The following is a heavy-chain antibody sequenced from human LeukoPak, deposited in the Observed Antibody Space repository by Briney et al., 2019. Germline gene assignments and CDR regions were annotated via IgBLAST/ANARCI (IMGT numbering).Heavy chain of an antibody. CDR1: GDSVSSNSAA. J-gene: IGHJ3*02. CDR3: ARGEQWLDAFDI. Sequence: SQTLSLTCAVSGDSVSSNSAAWNWLRQSPSRGLEWLGRTYYRSKWYNDYAVSVKSLITINPDKSKNQFSLQLNSVTPEDTAVYYCARGEQWLDAFDIWGQGTMVTVSS. CDR2: TYYRSKWYN. D-gene: IGHD6-19*01. V-gene: IGHV6-1*01.